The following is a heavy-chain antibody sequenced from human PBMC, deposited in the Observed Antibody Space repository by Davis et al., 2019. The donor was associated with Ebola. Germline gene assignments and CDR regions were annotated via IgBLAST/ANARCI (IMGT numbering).Heavy chain of an antibody. J-gene: IGHJ6*02. V-gene: IGHV3-21*04. CDR2: ISSSSSYI. CDR3: ARVLCSGGSCYDYYGMDV. D-gene: IGHD2-15*01. Sequence: PGGSLRLSCAASGFTFSSYSMNWVRQAPGKGLEWVSSISSSSSYIYYADSVKGRFTISRDNAKNSLYLQMNSLRAEDTAVYYCARVLCSGGSCYDYYGMDVWGQGTTVTVSS. CDR1: GFTFSSYS.